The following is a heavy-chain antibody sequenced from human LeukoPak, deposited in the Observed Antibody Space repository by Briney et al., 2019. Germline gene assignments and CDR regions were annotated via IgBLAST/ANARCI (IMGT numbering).Heavy chain of an antibody. CDR2: INPSGGST. CDR3: AIVPAAIYTGNYYFDF. J-gene: IGHJ4*02. V-gene: IGHV1-46*01. Sequence: ASVKVSCKASGYTFTSYYMHWVRQAPGQGLEWMGIINPSGGSTSDAQKFQGRVTMTRDTSTSTAYMELRSLRSDDTAVYYCAIVPAAIYTGNYYFDFWGQGTLVTVSS. D-gene: IGHD2-2*02. CDR1: GYTFTSYY.